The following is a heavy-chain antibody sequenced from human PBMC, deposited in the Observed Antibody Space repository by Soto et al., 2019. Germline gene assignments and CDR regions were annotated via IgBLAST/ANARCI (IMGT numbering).Heavy chain of an antibody. V-gene: IGHV1-8*01. CDR2: TNPNSGNT. Sequence: QVQLVQSGAEVKKPGASVKVSCKASGYTFTSYDINWVRQATGQGLEWMGWTNPNSGNTGYAHKFQGRVTMTRNTSISTAYMELSSLRSDDTAVYYCARSVEWLASFDYWGQGTLVTVSS. CDR1: GYTFTSYD. CDR3: ARSVEWLASFDY. J-gene: IGHJ4*02. D-gene: IGHD6-19*01.